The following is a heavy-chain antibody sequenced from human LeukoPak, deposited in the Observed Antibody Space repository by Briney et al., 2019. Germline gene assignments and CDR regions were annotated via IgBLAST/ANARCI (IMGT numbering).Heavy chain of an antibody. CDR3: ARDLTVAGTRPGEDY. V-gene: IGHV3-30-3*01. CDR2: ISYDGSNK. J-gene: IGHJ4*02. CDR1: WFTLRSYS. D-gene: IGHD6-19*01. Sequence: GGAPGLSCGAPWFTLRSYSMQRVRPAPRKGVGGGAVISYDGSNKYYADSVKGRFTISRDNSKNTLYLQMNSLRAEDTAVYYCARDLTVAGTRPGEDYWGQGTLVTVSS.